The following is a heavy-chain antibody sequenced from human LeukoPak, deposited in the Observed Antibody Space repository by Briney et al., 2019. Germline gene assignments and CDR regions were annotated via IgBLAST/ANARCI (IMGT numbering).Heavy chain of an antibody. CDR2: IYYSGST. CDR3: ARKASGYCSGGSCYYGMDV. Sequence: SETLSLTCTVSGGSISSYYWSWIRQPPGKGLEWIGYIYYSGSTNYNPSLKSRVTISVDTSKNQFSLKLSSVTAADTAVYYCARKASGYCSGGSCYYGMDVWGQGTTVTVS. J-gene: IGHJ6*02. CDR1: GGSISSYY. D-gene: IGHD2-15*01. V-gene: IGHV4-59*01.